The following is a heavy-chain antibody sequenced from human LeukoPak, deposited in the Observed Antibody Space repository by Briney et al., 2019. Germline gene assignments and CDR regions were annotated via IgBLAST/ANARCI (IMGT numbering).Heavy chain of an antibody. Sequence: ASVKVSCKASGGTFSSYAISWVRQAPGQGLEWMGGIIPIFGTANYAQKFQGRVTITADESTSTAYMELSSLRSDDTAVYYCARGYRWELVGYHYYYMDVWGKGTAVTVSS. D-gene: IGHD1-26*01. J-gene: IGHJ6*03. CDR1: GGTFSSYA. CDR2: IIPIFGTA. CDR3: ARGYRWELVGYHYYYMDV. V-gene: IGHV1-69*13.